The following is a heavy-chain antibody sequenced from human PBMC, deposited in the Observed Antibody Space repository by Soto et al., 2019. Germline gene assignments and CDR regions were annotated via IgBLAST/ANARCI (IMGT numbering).Heavy chain of an antibody. V-gene: IGHV3-23*01. J-gene: IGHJ5*02. CDR2: ISGSGGST. Sequence: PGGSLRLSCAASGFTFSSYSMSWVRQATGKGLEWVSAISGSGGSTYYADSVKGRFTISRDNSKNTLYLQMNSLRAEDTAVYYCAKEPYYYDSSGYYLFDPWGQGTLVTVSS. D-gene: IGHD3-22*01. CDR3: AKEPYYYDSSGYYLFDP. CDR1: GFTFSSYS.